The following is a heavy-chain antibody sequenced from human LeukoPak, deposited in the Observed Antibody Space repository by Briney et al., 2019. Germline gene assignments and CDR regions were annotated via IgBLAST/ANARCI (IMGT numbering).Heavy chain of an antibody. D-gene: IGHD2-21*01. CDR2: ISSGGTYK. Sequence: GGSLRLSCAASGFTFSDYYMSWIRRAPGKGLEWVSSISSGGTYKYYADSAKGRFTISRDNAKMLVYLQMNSLRDEDTGLYYRAREHTLNDYWGQGTLVTVSS. CDR1: GFTFSDYY. J-gene: IGHJ4*02. CDR3: AREHTLNDY. V-gene: IGHV3-11*06.